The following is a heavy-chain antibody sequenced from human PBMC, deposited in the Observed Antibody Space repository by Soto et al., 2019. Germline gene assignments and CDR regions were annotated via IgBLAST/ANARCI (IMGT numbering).Heavy chain of an antibody. CDR2: IPKSGST. J-gene: IGHJ4*02. Sequence: QLQLQESGPGLVKPSETLSLTCTVSGGSISSSSYHWGWIRQPPGKGLEWIGSIPKSGSTYFNSSLKSRVTISVDTSKNQFSLTLSSVTAADTAVYYCAKHRYSNYTSFDYWGQGTQVTVSS. D-gene: IGHD4-4*01. V-gene: IGHV4-39*01. CDR1: GGSISSSSYH. CDR3: AKHRYSNYTSFDY.